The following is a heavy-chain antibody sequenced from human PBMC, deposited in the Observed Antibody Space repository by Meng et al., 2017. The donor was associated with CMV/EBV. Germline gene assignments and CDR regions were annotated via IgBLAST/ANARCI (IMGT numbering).Heavy chain of an antibody. CDR2: ISGSGGST. CDR1: GFTFSGYA. Sequence: SGFTFSGYAMSWVRQAPGKGLEWVSAISGSGGSTYYADSVKGRFTISRDNSKNTLYLQMNSLRAEDTAVYYCARYYYDSSGYPKYFDYWGQGTLVTVSS. CDR3: ARYYYDSSGYPKYFDY. V-gene: IGHV3-23*01. J-gene: IGHJ4*02. D-gene: IGHD3-22*01.